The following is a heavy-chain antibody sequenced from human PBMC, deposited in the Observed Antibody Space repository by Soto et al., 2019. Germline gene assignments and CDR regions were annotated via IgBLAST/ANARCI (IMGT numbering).Heavy chain of an antibody. D-gene: IGHD2-21*02. CDR1: GGSISSGGYS. Sequence: QLQLQESGSGLVKPSQTLSLTCAVSGGSISSGGYSWSWIRQPPGKGLEWIGYIYHSGSTYYNPSLKSRVTISVDRSKNQFSLKLSSVTAAATAVYYCARGYGGNLEDNWFDPWGQGTLVTVSS. V-gene: IGHV4-30-2*01. CDR2: IYHSGST. J-gene: IGHJ5*02. CDR3: ARGYGGNLEDNWFDP.